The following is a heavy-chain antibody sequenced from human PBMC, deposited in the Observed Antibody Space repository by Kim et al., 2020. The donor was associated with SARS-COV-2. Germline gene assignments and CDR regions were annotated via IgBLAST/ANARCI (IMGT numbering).Heavy chain of an antibody. D-gene: IGHD1-1*01. CDR3: ARAHTGSLYYYFGMDV. Sequence: SVKVSCKTSGGTFGNYGFAWVRLAPGQGLEWMGGIIPVSDTRDYAQKFQGRLTFTADGSTSTAYMELTTLKSDDTAVYYCARAHTGSLYYYFGMDVWGPGTTVTVSS. CDR1: GGTFGNYG. J-gene: IGHJ6*02. V-gene: IGHV1-69*13. CDR2: IIPVSDTR.